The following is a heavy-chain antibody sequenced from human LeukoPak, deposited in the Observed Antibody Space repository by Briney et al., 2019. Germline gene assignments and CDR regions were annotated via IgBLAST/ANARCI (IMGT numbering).Heavy chain of an antibody. J-gene: IGHJ4*02. CDR2: IKEDGREE. V-gene: IGHV3-7*03. Sequence: GGPLELPCEGSGFSFSSLWLTWVRQAPGKGRGGVAIIKEDGREEYYVDSVKGRFTISRDNAKNSLYLQMNSLRVEDTAVYYCARDQSRRSDYWGQGTLVTVSS. CDR1: GFSFSSLW. CDR3: ARDQSRRSDY.